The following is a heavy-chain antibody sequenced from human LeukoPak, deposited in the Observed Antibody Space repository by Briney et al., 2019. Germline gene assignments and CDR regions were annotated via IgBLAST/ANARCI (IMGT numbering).Heavy chain of an antibody. CDR3: AKDTRGGGSSWGFDY. CDR1: GFTFDDYA. J-gene: IGHJ4*02. V-gene: IGHV3-9*03. D-gene: IGHD6-13*01. Sequence: GGSLRLSCAASGFTFDDYAMHWVRQAPGKGLEWVSGISWNSGSIGYADSVKGRFTISRDNAKNSLYLQMNSLRAEDMALYYCAKDTRGGGSSWGFDYWGQGPLVTVSS. CDR2: ISWNSGSI.